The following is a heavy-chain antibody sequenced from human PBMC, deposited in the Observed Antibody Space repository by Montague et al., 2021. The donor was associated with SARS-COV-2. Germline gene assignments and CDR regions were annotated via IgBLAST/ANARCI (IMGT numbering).Heavy chain of an antibody. CDR2: TYYSGST. V-gene: IGHV4-59*01. CDR3: ARVEGMIGGITHFDY. D-gene: IGHD2-21*01. J-gene: IGHJ4*02. Sequence: SETLSLTCSVSGASMKSYYWTWVRQSPEKGLQWIGYTYYSGSTSYDPSLQSRLTMTVDTSKNQFTLRLMSVTAADSAVYYCARVEGMIGGITHFDYWGQGSPVTASP. CDR1: GASMKSYY.